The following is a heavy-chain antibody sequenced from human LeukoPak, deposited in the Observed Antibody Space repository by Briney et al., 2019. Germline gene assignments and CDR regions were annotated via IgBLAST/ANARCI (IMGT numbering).Heavy chain of an antibody. D-gene: IGHD5-18*01. J-gene: IGHJ4*02. CDR3: ARTAMATGVEG. CDR1: GGTFSSYA. V-gene: IGHV1-69*05. CDR2: IIPIFGTA. Sequence: RASVTVSCKASGGTFSSYAISWVRQAPGQGLEWMGGIIPIFGTANYAQKFQGRVTITTDESTSTAYMELSSLRSEDTAVYYCARTAMATGVEGWGQGTLVTVSS.